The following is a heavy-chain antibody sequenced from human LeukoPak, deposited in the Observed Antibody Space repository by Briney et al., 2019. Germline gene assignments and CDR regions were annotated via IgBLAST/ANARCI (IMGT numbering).Heavy chain of an antibody. Sequence: GGSLRLSCAASGFTFSSYAMTWVRQAPGKGLEWVSAISGSGGSTYNADSVKGRFTISRDNSKNTLYLQMNSLRAEDTAVYYCAKDHAVVVPAATFDYWGQGTLVTVSS. D-gene: IGHD2-2*01. V-gene: IGHV3-23*01. CDR1: GFTFSSYA. J-gene: IGHJ4*02. CDR3: AKDHAVVVPAATFDY. CDR2: ISGSGGST.